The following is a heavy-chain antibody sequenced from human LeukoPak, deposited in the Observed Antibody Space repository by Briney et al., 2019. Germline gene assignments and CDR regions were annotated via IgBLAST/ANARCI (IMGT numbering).Heavy chain of an antibody. CDR1: GYTLTSYA. D-gene: IGHD4-11*01. J-gene: IGHJ4*02. V-gene: IGHV1-3*04. CDR3: ARGGSRMTTFYIIDY. Sequence: GASVKVSCKASGYTLTSYAIHWVRQAPGQRPEWMGWINTGNGNTKYSQKFQGRVTITRDTSANTAYMELSSLRFEDTAAYYCARGGSRMTTFYIIDYWGQGTLVTVSS. CDR2: INTGNGNT.